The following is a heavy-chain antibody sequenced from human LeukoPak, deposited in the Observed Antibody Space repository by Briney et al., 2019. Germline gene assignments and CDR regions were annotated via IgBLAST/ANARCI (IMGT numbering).Heavy chain of an antibody. D-gene: IGHD2-15*01. CDR2: IYPGDADT. V-gene: IGHV5-51*01. CDR1: GYSSSSSW. CDR3: AGAVGSWYGL. J-gene: IGHJ1*01. Sequence: GESLKISSNASGYSSSSSWIAGVRHMPPKGLQWMGIIYPGDADTKYNPSFQSLVTTSAEKSISTAYLQWGSLTSSDTAMDYCAGAVGSWYGLWGQGTLVTVSS.